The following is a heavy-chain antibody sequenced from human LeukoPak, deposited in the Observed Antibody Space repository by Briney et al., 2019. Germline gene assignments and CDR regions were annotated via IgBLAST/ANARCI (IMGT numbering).Heavy chain of an antibody. D-gene: IGHD2-2*02. V-gene: IGHV3-66*01. J-gene: IGHJ5*01. CDR2: IYSGGMT. CDR3: ARLGDLAVAPAALPHFGS. Sequence: GGSLRLSCAASGFSVGTNYMSWVRQAPGKGLEWLSVIYSGGMTYNADSVKGRFTISRDTSKSTLNLQMNSLRAEDTAVYYCARLGDLAVAPAALPHFGSWGQGTLVAVSS. CDR1: GFSVGTNY.